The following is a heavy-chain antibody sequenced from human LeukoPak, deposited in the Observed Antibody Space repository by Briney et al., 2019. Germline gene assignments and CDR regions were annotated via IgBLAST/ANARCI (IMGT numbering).Heavy chain of an antibody. J-gene: IGHJ4*02. CDR1: GGSISSGGYY. D-gene: IGHD2-2*01. V-gene: IGHV4-39*01. CDR2: IYYSGST. Sequence: PSETLSLTCTVSGGSISSGGYYWSWIRQHPGKGLEWIGYIYYSGSTYYNPSLKSRVTISVDTSKNQFSLKLSSVTAADMAVYYCARQLGYCSSTSCYADKVDYWGQGTLVTVSS. CDR3: ARQLGYCSSTSCYADKVDY.